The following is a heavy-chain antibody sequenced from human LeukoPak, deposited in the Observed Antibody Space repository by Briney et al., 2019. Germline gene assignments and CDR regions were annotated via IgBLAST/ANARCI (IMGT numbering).Heavy chain of an antibody. CDR1: GGSFSGYY. V-gene: IGHV4-34*01. J-gene: IGHJ4*02. Sequence: SSETLSLTCAVYGGSFSGYYWSWIRQPPGKGLEWIGEINHSGSTNYNPSLKSRVTISVDTSKNQFSPKLSSVTAADTAVYYCARHTYYDILTGYLPLYYFDYWGQGTLVTVSS. CDR3: ARHTYYDILTGYLPLYYFDY. CDR2: INHSGST. D-gene: IGHD3-9*01.